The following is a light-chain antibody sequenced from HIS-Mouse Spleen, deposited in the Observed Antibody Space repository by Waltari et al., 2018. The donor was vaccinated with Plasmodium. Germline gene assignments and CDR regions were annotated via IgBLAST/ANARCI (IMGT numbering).Light chain of an antibody. CDR3: QVWDSSTV. CDR1: NIGRKN. J-gene: IGLJ3*02. Sequence: SYELTQPLSVSVALGQQARITCGGNNIGRKNVHWYQQKPGQAPVLVIYRDSNRPSGIPERFSGSNSGNTATLTISRAQAGDEADYYCQVWDSSTVFGGGTKLTVL. CDR2: RDS. V-gene: IGLV3-9*01.